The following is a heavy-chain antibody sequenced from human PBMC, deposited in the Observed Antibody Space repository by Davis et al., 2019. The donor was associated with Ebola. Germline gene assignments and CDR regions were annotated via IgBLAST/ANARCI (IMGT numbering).Heavy chain of an antibody. Sequence: PSETLSLTCAVYGGSFSSYYWGWIRQPPGKGLEWIGSIYYSGSTNYNPSLKSRVTISVDTSKNQFSLKVTSVTAADTAVYYCARGGYQLLFHWNYMDVWGKGTTVTVSS. J-gene: IGHJ6*03. CDR1: GGSFSSYY. V-gene: IGHV4-34*01. D-gene: IGHD2-2*01. CDR2: IYYSGST. CDR3: ARGGYQLLFHWNYMDV.